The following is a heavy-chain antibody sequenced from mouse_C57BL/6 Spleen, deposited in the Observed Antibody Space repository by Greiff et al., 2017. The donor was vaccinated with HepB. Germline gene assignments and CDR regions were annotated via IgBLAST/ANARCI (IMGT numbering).Heavy chain of an antibody. D-gene: IGHD4-1*02. CDR2: IYPGDGDN. Sequence: LVESGPELVKPGASVKISCKASGYAFSSSWMNWVKQRPGKGLEWIGRIYPGDGDNNYNGKLKGKATLTADKSSSTAYMQLSSLTSEDSAVYFCAREVGLGQLGSAWFAYWGQGTLVTVSA. J-gene: IGHJ3*01. CDR1: GYAFSSSW. V-gene: IGHV1-82*01. CDR3: AREVGLGQLGSAWFAY.